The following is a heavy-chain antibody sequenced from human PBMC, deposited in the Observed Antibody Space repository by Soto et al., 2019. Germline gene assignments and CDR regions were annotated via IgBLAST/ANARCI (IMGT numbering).Heavy chain of an antibody. CDR3: ARAPPTLVRGVINLFDY. Sequence: SETLSLTCTVSGCSISSYYWSWIRQPPGKGLEWIGYIYYSGSTNYNPSLKSRVTISVDTSKNQFSLKLSSVTAADTAVYYCARAPPTLVRGVINLFDYWGQGTLVTVSS. CDR2: IYYSGST. D-gene: IGHD3-10*01. J-gene: IGHJ4*02. CDR1: GCSISSYY. V-gene: IGHV4-59*01.